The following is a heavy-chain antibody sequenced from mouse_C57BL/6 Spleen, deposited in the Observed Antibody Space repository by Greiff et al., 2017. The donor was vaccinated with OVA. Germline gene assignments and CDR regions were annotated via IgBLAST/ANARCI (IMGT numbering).Heavy chain of an antibody. Sequence: QVQLKQSGAELVKPGASVKISCKASGYAFSSYWMNWVKQRPGKGLEWIGQIYPGDGDTNYNGKFKGKATLTADKSSSTAYMQLSSLTSEDSAVYFCARTMVTTTYFDVWGTGTTVTVSS. V-gene: IGHV1-80*01. J-gene: IGHJ1*03. CDR1: GYAFSSYW. CDR2: IYPGDGDT. CDR3: ARTMVTTTYFDV. D-gene: IGHD2-2*01.